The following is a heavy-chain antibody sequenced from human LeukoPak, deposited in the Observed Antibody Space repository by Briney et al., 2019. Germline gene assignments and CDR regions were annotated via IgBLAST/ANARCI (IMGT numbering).Heavy chain of an antibody. V-gene: IGHV1-8*01. D-gene: IGHD1-26*01. J-gene: IGHJ4*02. CDR2: MNPNSGNT. Sequence: ASVKVSCKASGYTFTSYDINWVRQATGQGLEWMGWMNPNSGNTGYAQKFQGRVTITADKSTSTAYMELSSLRSEDTAVYYCARGEFSGSPHWWGQGTLVTVSS. CDR1: GYTFTSYD. CDR3: ARGEFSGSPHW.